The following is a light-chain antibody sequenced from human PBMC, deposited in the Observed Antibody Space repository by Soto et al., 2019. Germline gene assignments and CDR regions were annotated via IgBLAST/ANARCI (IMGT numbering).Light chain of an antibody. CDR1: QNIVNW. CDR2: GAS. Sequence: DIQMTQSPSTLSPSVGDRVTITCRASQNIVNWLAWYQQKPGKAPKILIYGASTLDSGVPSRFSGSGSGTEFTLTITNLQPDDFATYYCLQYNTFSATFGQGTRLEIK. V-gene: IGKV1-5*01. CDR3: LQYNTFSAT. J-gene: IGKJ5*01.